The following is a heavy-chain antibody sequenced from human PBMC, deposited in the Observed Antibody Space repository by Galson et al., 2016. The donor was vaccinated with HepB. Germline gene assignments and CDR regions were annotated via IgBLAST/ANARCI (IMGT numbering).Heavy chain of an antibody. V-gene: IGHV1-46*01. CDR3: ASGLIATGASYYYNVMDV. D-gene: IGHD1-1*01. Sequence: SVKVSCKASGYSFTDYRIHWVRQAPGQGLECMGVINPRGGAPDYVQKFQGRVTMTSDTSTRTVYMELSSLTFEDTAVYFCASGLIATGASYYYNVMDVGGQGTTVTVS. CDR1: GYSFTDYR. CDR2: INPRGGAP. J-gene: IGHJ6*02.